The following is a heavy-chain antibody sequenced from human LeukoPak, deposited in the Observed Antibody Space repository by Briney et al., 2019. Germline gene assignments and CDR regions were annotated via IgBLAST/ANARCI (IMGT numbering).Heavy chain of an antibody. Sequence: SVKVSCKASGYTFTSYGISWVRQAPGQGLEWMGGIIPIFGTANYAQKFQGRVTITADESTSTAYMELSSLRSEDTAVYYCARTRIYYSKEYYYYYYMDVWGKGTTVTVSS. CDR3: ARTRIYYSKEYYYYYYMDV. CDR2: IIPIFGTA. D-gene: IGHD4-11*01. CDR1: GYTFTSYG. V-gene: IGHV1-69*13. J-gene: IGHJ6*03.